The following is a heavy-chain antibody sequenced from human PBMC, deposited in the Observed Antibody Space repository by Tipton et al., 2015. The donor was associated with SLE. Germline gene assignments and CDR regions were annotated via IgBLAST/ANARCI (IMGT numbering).Heavy chain of an antibody. CDR1: GGSISDSSYF. Sequence: TLSLTCAASGGSISDSSYFWGWIRQPPGKGLEWIGSVFYSGRTYSSASLQSRLTTSVDTSKNQFSLKLNAVTAADTAVYYCARVGGTYSFYYHYYMDVWGKGTTVTVSS. V-gene: IGHV4-39*07. J-gene: IGHJ6*03. D-gene: IGHD1-26*01. CDR2: VFYSGRT. CDR3: ARVGGTYSFYYHYYMDV.